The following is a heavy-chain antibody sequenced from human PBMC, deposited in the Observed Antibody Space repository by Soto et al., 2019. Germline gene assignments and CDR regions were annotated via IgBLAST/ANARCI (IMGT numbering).Heavy chain of an antibody. J-gene: IGHJ4*02. V-gene: IGHV3-7*01. D-gene: IGHD6-19*01. CDR3: VRSNGWTPDF. Sequence: EVLLVESGGGLVQPGGSLRLSCTASGFTFSTYWMNWVRQAPGKGLEWVAIIKQDGSEKHYVDSVKGRFTISRDNAKNALDLQRNNLRAEDTAVYSGVRSNGWTPDFWGRGTLVTVSS. CDR1: GFTFSTYW. CDR2: IKQDGSEK.